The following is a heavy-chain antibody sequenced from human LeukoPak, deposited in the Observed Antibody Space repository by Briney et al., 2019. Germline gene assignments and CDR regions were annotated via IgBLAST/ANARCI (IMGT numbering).Heavy chain of an antibody. V-gene: IGHV1-2*02. Sequence: ASVKVSCKASGYTCTGYYIHWVRQAPGQGLEWMGWINPNSGGTNYAQKFQGRVTMTRDTSISTAYMELSRLTSDDTAVFYCARAPYCGLLYYWGQGTLVTVSS. CDR1: GYTCTGYY. J-gene: IGHJ4*02. CDR2: INPNSGGT. CDR3: ARAPYCGLLYY. D-gene: IGHD4-23*01.